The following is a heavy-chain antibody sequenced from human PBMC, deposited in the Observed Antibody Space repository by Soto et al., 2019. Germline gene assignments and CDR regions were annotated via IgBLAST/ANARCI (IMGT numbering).Heavy chain of an antibody. V-gene: IGHV3-21*01. J-gene: IGHJ1*01. CDR2: ISSSSRHI. Sequence: EVQLVESGGGLVKPGGSLTLSCAASGFTFSSYSMNWVRQAPGKGLEWVSSISSSSRHIYYADSVKGRFTISMDNAKNSLYLQMHSLRAEDTAMYFCARDPSDLWEPDQYFPHWGQGTLVAVSS. CDR1: GFTFSSYS. CDR3: ARDPSDLWEPDQYFPH. D-gene: IGHD1-26*01.